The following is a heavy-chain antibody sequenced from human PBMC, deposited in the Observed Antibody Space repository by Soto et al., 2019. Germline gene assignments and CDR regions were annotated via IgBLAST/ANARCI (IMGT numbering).Heavy chain of an antibody. V-gene: IGHV4-39*01. CDR2: FYSGSP. Sequence: QLQLQESGPGLVKPSETLSLTCTVSGGSISSSSYYWGWIRQPPGQGLEWIGSFYSGSPYYNPSLKSRVTISVDTSKNQFSLKLSSVTAADTATYYCARLEYYYGSGSPPVWGQGTTLTVSS. J-gene: IGHJ6*02. D-gene: IGHD3-10*01. CDR1: GGSISSSSYY. CDR3: ARLEYYYGSGSPPV.